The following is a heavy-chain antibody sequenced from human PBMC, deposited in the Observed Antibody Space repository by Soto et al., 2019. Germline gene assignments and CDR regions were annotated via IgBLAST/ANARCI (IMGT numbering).Heavy chain of an antibody. CDR3: ARVGPYTAMVPSFYYYYGMDV. J-gene: IGHJ6*02. Sequence: QVQLQQWGAGLLKPSETLSLTCAVYGGSFSGYYWSWIRQPPGKGLEWIGEINHSGSTNYNPSLKSRVTISVDTSKNQFSLKLSSVTAAATAVYYCARVGPYTAMVPSFYYYYGMDVWGQGTTVTVSS. CDR2: INHSGST. CDR1: GGSFSGYY. V-gene: IGHV4-34*01. D-gene: IGHD5-18*01.